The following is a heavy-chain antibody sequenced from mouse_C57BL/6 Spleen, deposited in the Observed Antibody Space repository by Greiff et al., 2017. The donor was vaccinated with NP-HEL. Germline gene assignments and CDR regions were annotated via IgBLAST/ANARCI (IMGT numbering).Heavy chain of an antibody. D-gene: IGHD2-3*01. CDR1: GYTFTSYW. J-gene: IGHJ3*01. Sequence: QVQLQQPGTELVKPGASVKLSCKASGYTFTSYWMHWVKQRPGQGLEWIGNINPSNGGTNYNEKFKSKATLTVDKSSSTAYMQLSSLTSEDSAVYYCARQLYDGYYCFSWFAYWGQGTLVTVSA. CDR3: ARQLYDGYYCFSWFAY. CDR2: INPSNGGT. V-gene: IGHV1-53*01.